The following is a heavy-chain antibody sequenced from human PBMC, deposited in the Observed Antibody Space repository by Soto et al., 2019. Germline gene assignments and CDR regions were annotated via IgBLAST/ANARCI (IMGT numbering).Heavy chain of an antibody. CDR2: VYPGDSQT. CDR3: ARQKSY. V-gene: IGHV5-51*01. J-gene: IGHJ4*02. CDR1: GYTFTDAW. Sequence: GESLKISCKASGYTFTDAWIGWVRQMPGKGLEWMGIVYPGDSQTRYNPSFQGQITISADKSITTAYLQWTSLKASDSAMYYCARQKSYWGQGTLVTVSS.